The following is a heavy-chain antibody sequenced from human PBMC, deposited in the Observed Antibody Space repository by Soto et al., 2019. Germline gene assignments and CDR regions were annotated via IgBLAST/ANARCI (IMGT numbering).Heavy chain of an antibody. CDR1: GGSFSDRRYS. J-gene: IGHJ4*02. V-gene: IGHV4-30-2*01. CDR2: TYPDGAA. CDR3: ARTYSFGLFEY. Sequence: HLQLLESGSRLLKPSQTLSLTCAVSGGSFSDRRYSWSWIRQPPGKGLEWIGSTYPDGAAYYNSSLVSRVTISPDMTKSHCSRAVTSVTAADTAICYGARTYSFGLFEYWGEGSLVTVSS. D-gene: IGHD3-16*01.